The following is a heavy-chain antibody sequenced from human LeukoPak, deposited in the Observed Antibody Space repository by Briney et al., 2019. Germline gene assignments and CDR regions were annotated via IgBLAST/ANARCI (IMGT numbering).Heavy chain of an antibody. CDR2: MNGNSGNT. V-gene: IGHV1-8*03. J-gene: IGHJ3*02. D-gene: IGHD2-2*01. CDR1: GYTFTSCD. Sequence: PGGSLRVSCKASGYTFTSCDINWVRQAPGQGLEWMGWMNGNSGNTGYTQKFQGRVTFTRNASISTAYMELSSLRSEDTAVYYCARAPSDGCSSTSCYYDAFDMWGQGTTVTVSS. CDR3: ARAPSDGCSSTSCYYDAFDM.